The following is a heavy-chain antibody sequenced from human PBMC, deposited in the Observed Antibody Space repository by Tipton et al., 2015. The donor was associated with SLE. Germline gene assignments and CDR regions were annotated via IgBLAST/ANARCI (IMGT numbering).Heavy chain of an antibody. D-gene: IGHD2-2*01. J-gene: IGHJ6*03. CDR3: AREGEIVVPLRAYYYLDV. Sequence: TLSLTCTVSGGSVSHYYWTWIRQSPGKGLEWIGYINYSGSTNYNPSLKSRVTVSIDTSKNQFSLTLSPVTAADTAMYYCAREGEIVVPLRAYYYLDVWGKGTTVTVSS. CDR1: GGSVSHYY. CDR2: INYSGST. V-gene: IGHV4-59*02.